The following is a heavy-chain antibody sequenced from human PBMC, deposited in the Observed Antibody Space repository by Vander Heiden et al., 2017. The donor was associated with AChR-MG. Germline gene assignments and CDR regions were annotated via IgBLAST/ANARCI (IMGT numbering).Heavy chain of an antibody. Sequence: EVQLVETGGGLVQPGRSLRLSCAASGFACDDYAMHCVRQAPGKGLEWVSGISWNSGSIGYADSVKGRFTISRDNAKNSLYLQMNSLRAEDTALYYCAKGSTSDYYYYGMDVWGQGTTVTVSS. D-gene: IGHD2-2*01. J-gene: IGHJ6*02. CDR3: AKGSTSDYYYYGMDV. V-gene: IGHV3-9*01. CDR1: GFACDDYA. CDR2: ISWNSGSI.